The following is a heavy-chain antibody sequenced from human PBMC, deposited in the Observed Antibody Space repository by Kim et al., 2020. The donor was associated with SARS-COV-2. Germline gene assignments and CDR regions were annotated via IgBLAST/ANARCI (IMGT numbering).Heavy chain of an antibody. CDR2: IYPGDSDT. V-gene: IGHV5-51*01. Sequence: GESLKISCKGSGYSFASQWIGWVRQMPGKDLEWMGIIYPGDSDTRYSPSFQGQVIISVDKSISTAYLQWSSLKASDTAMYYCARRPAVFGATNWYFDLWGRGTLVTVSS. CDR1: GYSFASQW. CDR3: ARRPAVFGATNWYFDL. D-gene: IGHD2-15*01. J-gene: IGHJ2*01.